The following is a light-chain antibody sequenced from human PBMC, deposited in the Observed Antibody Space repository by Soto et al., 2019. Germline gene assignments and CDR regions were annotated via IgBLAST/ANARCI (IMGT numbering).Light chain of an antibody. Sequence: DIQMTQSPSFLSASVGDKVTITCRATESVSKWLAWYQEKPGNPPRPLIYDASTLESGVPSRFSGSGSGTEFTPTISILKPDVFAIYYCKQYISFSWTFAQGTKGEMK. J-gene: IGKJ1*01. CDR2: DAS. CDR3: KQYISFSWT. CDR1: ESVSKW. V-gene: IGKV1-5*01.